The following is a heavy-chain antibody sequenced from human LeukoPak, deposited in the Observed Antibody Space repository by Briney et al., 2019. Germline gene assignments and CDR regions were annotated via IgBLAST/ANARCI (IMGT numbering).Heavy chain of an antibody. CDR2: IYYSGST. CDR3: AAEVGDYVDY. D-gene: IGHD1-26*01. J-gene: IGHJ4*02. CDR1: GGSISSGGYY. Sequence: SQTLSLTCTVSGGSISSGGYYWSWIRQHPGKGLEWIGYIYYSGSTYYNPSLKSRVTISVDTSKNQFSLKLSSVTAADTAVYYCAAEVGDYVDYWGQGTLVTVSS. V-gene: IGHV4-31*03.